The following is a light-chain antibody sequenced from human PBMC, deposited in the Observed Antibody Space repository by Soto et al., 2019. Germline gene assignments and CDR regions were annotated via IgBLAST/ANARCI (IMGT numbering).Light chain of an antibody. V-gene: IGLV2-14*01. Sequence: QSALTQPASVSGSPGQSITISCTGTNNDLGGYNYVSWYQQHPGKAPKLIIYEVSNRPSGVSNRFSGSKSGNTASLTISGLQAEDEADYYCSSYTSSSTYVFGTGTK. CDR1: NNDLGGYNY. J-gene: IGLJ1*01. CDR3: SSYTSSSTYV. CDR2: EVS.